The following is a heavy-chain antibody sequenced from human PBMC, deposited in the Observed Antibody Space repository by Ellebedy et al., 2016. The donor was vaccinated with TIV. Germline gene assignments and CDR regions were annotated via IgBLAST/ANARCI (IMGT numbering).Heavy chain of an antibody. Sequence: GESLKISCAASGFTFSTYGMHWVRQSPGKGLEWVAVISYDGSNKYYADSVKGRFTISRDNAKNSLYLQMTSLRDDDTAIYYCARGFFDILTGFYPVGWFDPWGQGTLVTVSS. J-gene: IGHJ5*02. CDR3: ARGFFDILTGFYPVGWFDP. CDR2: ISYDGSNK. D-gene: IGHD3-9*01. V-gene: IGHV3-33*05. CDR1: GFTFSTYG.